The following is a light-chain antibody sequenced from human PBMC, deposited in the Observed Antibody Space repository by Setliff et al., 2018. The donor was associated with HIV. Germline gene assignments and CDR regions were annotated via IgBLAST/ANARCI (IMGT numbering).Light chain of an antibody. J-gene: IGLJ1*01. CDR1: RIGGKS. V-gene: IGLV3-21*02. CDR2: DDS. Sequence: LTQPPSVSVAPGQTARITCGGNRIGGKSVHWYHQKPGQAPMLVVYDDSDRPSGIPDRFSGSNSGNTATLTISRVEAGDEADYYCQVWDSSSDHYFFGTGTKVT. CDR3: QVWDSSSDHYF.